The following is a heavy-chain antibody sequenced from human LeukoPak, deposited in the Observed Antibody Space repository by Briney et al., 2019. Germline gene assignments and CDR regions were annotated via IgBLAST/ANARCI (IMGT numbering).Heavy chain of an antibody. V-gene: IGHV4-59*08. CDR2: IYYSGST. CDR1: GGSISSYY. CDR3: ARLPPYYDILTGYYLSGYFDY. D-gene: IGHD3-9*01. J-gene: IGHJ4*02. Sequence: SETLSPTCTVSGGSISSYYWSWIRQPPGKGLEWIGYIYYSGSTNYNPSLKSRVTISVDTSKNQFSLKLSSVTAADTAVYYCARLPPYYDILTGYYLSGYFDYWGQGTLVTVSS.